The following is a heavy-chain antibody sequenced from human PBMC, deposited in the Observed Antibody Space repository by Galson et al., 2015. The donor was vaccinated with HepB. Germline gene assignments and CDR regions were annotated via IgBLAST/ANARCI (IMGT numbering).Heavy chain of an antibody. Sequence: SETLSLTYAVSGGSISSSTWWGWVRQPPGKGLEWIGEISHSKNTKYNPSLQSRVAISVDKSKNQVSLKVTSVTAADTAVYYCTRDPHALLVGATKAGYWGQGTLVTVSS. CDR3: TRDPHALLVGATKAGY. CDR2: ISHSKNT. D-gene: IGHD1-26*01. V-gene: IGHV4-4*02. J-gene: IGHJ4*02. CDR1: GGSISSSTW.